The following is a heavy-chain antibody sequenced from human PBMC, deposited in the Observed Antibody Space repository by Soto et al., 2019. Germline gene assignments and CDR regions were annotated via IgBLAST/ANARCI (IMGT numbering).Heavy chain of an antibody. D-gene: IGHD1-26*01. CDR1: SVICENLG. Sequence: ACAPSSVICENLGIMWLRQTPAQEVEWITSISGSGFKKYYADSGKGRFTIYRDNSKNTLYLQMNSLRAEDTAVYYCAKDRSAIRGTRFSTWFDPWGQGTLFTVSS. V-gene: IGHV3-23*01. CDR3: AKDRSAIRGTRFSTWFDP. CDR2: ISGSGFKK. J-gene: IGHJ5*02.